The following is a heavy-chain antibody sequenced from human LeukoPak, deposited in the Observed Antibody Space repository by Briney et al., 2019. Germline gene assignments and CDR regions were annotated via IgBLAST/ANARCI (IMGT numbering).Heavy chain of an antibody. J-gene: IGHJ4*02. CDR3: TTLTMMVGTHLDY. CDR2: IESTTDGGTT. D-gene: IGHD3-22*01. CDR1: GFAFNKAW. Sequence: PGGSLRLSCAASGFAFNKAWMNWVRQAPGKGLEWVGRIESTTDGGTTDYAAPVKGRFTISRDDSKSTLYLQMTSLKTEDTATYYCTTLTMMVGTHLDYWGRGTLVTVSS. V-gene: IGHV3-15*04.